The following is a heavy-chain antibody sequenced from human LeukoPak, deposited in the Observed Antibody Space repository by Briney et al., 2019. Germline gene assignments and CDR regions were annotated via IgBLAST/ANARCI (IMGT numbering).Heavy chain of an antibody. V-gene: IGHV1-18*01. J-gene: IGHJ4*02. D-gene: IGHD6-13*01. CDR3: ARDHPTEYSSSWYEKFDY. CDR1: GGTFSSYA. Sequence: PGASVKVSCKASGGTFSSYAISWVRQAPGQGLEWMGWISAYNGNTNYAQKLQGRVTMTTDTSTSTAYMELRSLRSDDTAVYYCARDHPTEYSSSWYEKFDYWGQGTLVTVSS. CDR2: ISAYNGNT.